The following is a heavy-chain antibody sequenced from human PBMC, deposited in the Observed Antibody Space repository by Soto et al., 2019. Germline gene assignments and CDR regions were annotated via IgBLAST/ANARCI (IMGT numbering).Heavy chain of an antibody. Sequence: QVQLVQSGAEVKKPGSSVTVSCKASGGTFRSYSISWVRHAPGQGLEWMGGIIPIFDITNYAQKFQGRVTITADESTSTAYRELSSIGSDDTAVYYCARPDEGGYSANHHYYYALDVWGQGTTVTV. D-gene: IGHD3-22*01. V-gene: IGHV1-69*01. CDR2: IIPIFDIT. J-gene: IGHJ6*02. CDR3: ARPDEGGYSANHHYYYALDV. CDR1: GGTFRSYS.